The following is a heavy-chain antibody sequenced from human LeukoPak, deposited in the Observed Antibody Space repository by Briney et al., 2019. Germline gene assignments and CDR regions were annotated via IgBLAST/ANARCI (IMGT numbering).Heavy chain of an antibody. CDR2: INAHDGNT. CDR1: GYIFTTYA. CDR3: ARGIVVKPSANWFDP. Sequence: ASVKVSCKTSGYIFTTYAIHWVRQAPGRGLEWMGLINAHDGNTRYSQRFQRRVTITRDTSANTPYMELSSLRFEDTAVYYCARGIVVKPSANWFDPWGQGTPVTVSS. V-gene: IGHV1-3*01. J-gene: IGHJ5*02. D-gene: IGHD2-2*01.